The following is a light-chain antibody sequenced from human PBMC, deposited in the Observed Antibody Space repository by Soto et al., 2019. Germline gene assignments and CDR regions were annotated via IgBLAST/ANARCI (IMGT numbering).Light chain of an antibody. CDR1: QSVSSN. CDR3: QQYNNWPPPT. V-gene: IGKV3-15*01. Sequence: EIVMTQSPATLSVSPGERATLSCRASQSVSSNLAWYQQKPGQAPRLLIYGASTRATGIPGRFSGSRSGTEFTLTISSLQSEDFAVYYCQQYNNWPPPTFGGGTKVEIK. J-gene: IGKJ4*01. CDR2: GAS.